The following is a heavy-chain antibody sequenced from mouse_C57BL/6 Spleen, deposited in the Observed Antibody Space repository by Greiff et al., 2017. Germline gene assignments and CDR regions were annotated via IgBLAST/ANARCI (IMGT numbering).Heavy chain of an antibody. CDR3: ARELNLDWYFDV. Sequence: EVMLVESEGGLVQPGSSMKLSCTASGFTFSDYYMAWVRQVPEKGLEWVANINYDGSSTYYLDSLKSRFIISRDNAKNILYLQMSSLKSEDTATYYCARELNLDWYFDVWGTGTTVTVSS. J-gene: IGHJ1*03. CDR1: GFTFSDYY. V-gene: IGHV5-16*01. CDR2: INYDGSST.